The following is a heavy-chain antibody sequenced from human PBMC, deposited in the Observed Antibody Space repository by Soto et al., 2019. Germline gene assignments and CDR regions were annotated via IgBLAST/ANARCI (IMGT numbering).Heavy chain of an antibody. CDR3: ARTGPWRGGVYYYGMDV. Sequence: GEALKISCKGSGYSFTSYWIGWVRQMPGKGLEWMGIIYPGDSDTRYSPSFQGQVTTSADKSISTAYLQWSSLRASDTAMYYCARTGPWRGGVYYYGMDVWGQGTTVNVPS. CDR2: IYPGDSDT. D-gene: IGHD3-16*01. CDR1: GYSFTSYW. V-gene: IGHV5-51*01. J-gene: IGHJ6*01.